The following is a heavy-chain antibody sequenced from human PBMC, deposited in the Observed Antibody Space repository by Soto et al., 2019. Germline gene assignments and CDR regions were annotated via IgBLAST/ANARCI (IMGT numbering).Heavy chain of an antibody. D-gene: IGHD3-16*02. CDR1: GGSFSGYY. CDR3: ARGRYYDYIWGSYRIRISFDY. J-gene: IGHJ4*02. Sequence: QVQLQQWGAGLLKPSETLSLTRAVYGGSFSGYYWSWIRQPPGKGLEWIGEINHSGSTNYNPSLKSRVTISVDTSKNQFSLKLSSVTAADTAVYYCARGRYYDYIWGSYRIRISFDYWGQGTLVTVSS. CDR2: INHSGST. V-gene: IGHV4-34*01.